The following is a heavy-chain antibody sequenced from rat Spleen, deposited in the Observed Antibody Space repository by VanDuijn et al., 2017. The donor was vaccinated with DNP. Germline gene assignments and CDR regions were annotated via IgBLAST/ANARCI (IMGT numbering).Heavy chain of an antibody. D-gene: IGHD1-9*01. V-gene: IGHV5-25*01. CDR3: ASTYYGY. Sequence: EVKLVESGGGLVQPGRSLKLSCAASGFTFSKYGMAWVRQAPTKGLEWVASISTSGEYTHYRSSVKGRFTISRDNAKSSLYLQMNSLKSEDTATYYCASTYYGYWGQGVMVTVSS. CDR2: ISTSGEYT. J-gene: IGHJ2*01. CDR1: GFTFSKYG.